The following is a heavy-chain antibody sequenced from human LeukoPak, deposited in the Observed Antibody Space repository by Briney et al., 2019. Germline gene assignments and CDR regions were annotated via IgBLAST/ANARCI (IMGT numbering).Heavy chain of an antibody. D-gene: IGHD1-26*01. V-gene: IGHV3-23*01. J-gene: IGHJ5*02. CDR1: GFTFSSYA. Sequence: GGSLRLSCAASGFTFSSYAMSWVRQAPGKGLEWVSAISGSGGSTYYADSVKGRFTISRDNSKNTLYLQMNSLRAEDTAVYYCARVETGPVGATPGSWFDPWGQGTLVTVSS. CDR3: ARVETGPVGATPGSWFDP. CDR2: ISGSGGST.